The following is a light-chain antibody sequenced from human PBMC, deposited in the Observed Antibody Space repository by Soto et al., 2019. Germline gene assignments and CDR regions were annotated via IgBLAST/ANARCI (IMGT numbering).Light chain of an antibody. Sequence: IQLTQSPSSLSASVGDRVTITCRASQDIAIYLAWYQQKPGEAPKLLIYAASTSYGGVPSRFSGSGSGTDFALTITSLQAEDFATYYCQQLRMYPSTFGGGTRWIS. V-gene: IGKV1-9*01. CDR1: QDIAIY. J-gene: IGKJ4*01. CDR2: AAS. CDR3: QQLRMYPST.